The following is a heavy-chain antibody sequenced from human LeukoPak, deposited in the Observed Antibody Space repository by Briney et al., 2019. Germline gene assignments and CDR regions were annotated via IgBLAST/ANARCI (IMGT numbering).Heavy chain of an antibody. Sequence: WGSLRLSCAASGFTFSSYNMNWVRQAPGKGLEWVSSISSSSSYIYYADPVKGRFTISRDNAKNSLYLQMTSLGPEDTAFCYCARDFGYSIAWEGGAFDILGQGTMVTVSS. D-gene: IGHD6-19*01. J-gene: IGHJ3*02. V-gene: IGHV3-21*01. CDR2: ISSSSSYI. CDR1: GFTFSSYN. CDR3: ARDFGYSIAWEGGAFDI.